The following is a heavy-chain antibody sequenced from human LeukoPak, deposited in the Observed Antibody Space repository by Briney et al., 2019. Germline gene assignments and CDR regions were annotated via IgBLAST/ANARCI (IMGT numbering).Heavy chain of an antibody. V-gene: IGHV3-23*01. CDR2: ISGSGGST. D-gene: IGHD2/OR15-2a*01. CDR3: AKGNLSPTGAFDI. J-gene: IGHJ3*02. Sequence: PGGSLRLSCAASGSTFSSYAMSWVRQAPGKGLEWVSAISGSGGSTYYADSVKGRFTISRDNSKNTLYLQMNSLRAEDTAVYYCAKGNLSPTGAFDIWGQGTMVTVSS. CDR1: GSTFSSYA.